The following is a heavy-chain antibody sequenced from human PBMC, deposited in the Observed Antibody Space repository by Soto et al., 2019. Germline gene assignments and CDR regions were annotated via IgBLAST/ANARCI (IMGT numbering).Heavy chain of an antibody. CDR3: ARQGEYCSGDNCFTDS. CDR2: IYPGDSDT. CDR1: GYTFTTSW. D-gene: IGHD2-15*01. J-gene: IGHJ4*02. Sequence: PGESLKISCKASGYTFTTSWIAWVRQMSGKGLEWMGFIYPGDSDTRYNPSFQGQVTISADKSINTAYLQWSSLKASDTAMYYCARQGEYCSGDNCFTDSWGQGTLVTVS. V-gene: IGHV5-51*01.